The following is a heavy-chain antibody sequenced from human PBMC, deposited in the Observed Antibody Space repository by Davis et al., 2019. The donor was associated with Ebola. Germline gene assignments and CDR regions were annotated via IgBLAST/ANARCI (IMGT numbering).Heavy chain of an antibody. CDR1: GFTISSYG. CDR3: AKDPSTTVSYWYFDL. D-gene: IGHD4-17*01. V-gene: IGHV3-30*02. J-gene: IGHJ2*01. CDR2: IRYDGSNK. Sequence: GESLKISCVASGFTISSYGMHWVRQAPGKGLEWVAFIRYDGSNKYYADSVKGRFTISRDNSKNTLYLQMNSLRAEDTAVYYCAKDPSTTVSYWYFDLWGRGTLVTVSS.